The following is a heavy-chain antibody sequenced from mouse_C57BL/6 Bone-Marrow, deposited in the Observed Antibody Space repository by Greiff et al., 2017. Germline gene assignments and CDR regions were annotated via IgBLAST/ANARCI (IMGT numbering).Heavy chain of an antibody. CDR3: TNYYYGPNY. D-gene: IGHD1-1*01. Sequence: QVQLQQSGAELVRPGASVTLSCKASGYTFTDYEMHWVKQTPVHGLEWIGAIDPETGGTAYNQKFKGKAILTADKSSSTAYMELRSLTSEDSAVYYCTNYYYGPNYGGQGTTLTVSS. CDR1: GYTFTDYE. J-gene: IGHJ2*01. V-gene: IGHV1-15*01. CDR2: IDPETGGT.